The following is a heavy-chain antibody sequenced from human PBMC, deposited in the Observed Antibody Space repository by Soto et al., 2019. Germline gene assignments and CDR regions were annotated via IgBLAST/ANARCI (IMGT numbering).Heavy chain of an antibody. D-gene: IGHD2-2*01. CDR2: ISYDGSNK. CDR3: ARAKSTSGYYFDY. V-gene: IGHV3-30-3*01. Sequence: QVQLVESGGGVVQPGRSLRLSCAASGFTFSSYAMHWVRQAPGKGLEWVAVISYDGSNKYYADSVKGRFTISRDNSKNTLYLQMNSLRAEDTAVYYCARAKSTSGYYFDYLGQGTLVTVSS. J-gene: IGHJ4*02. CDR1: GFTFSSYA.